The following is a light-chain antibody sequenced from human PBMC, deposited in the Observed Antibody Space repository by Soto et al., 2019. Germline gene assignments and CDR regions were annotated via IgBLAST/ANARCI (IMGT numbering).Light chain of an antibody. CDR3: SSSTSSSTLV. CDR1: ASDVGAYDY. CDR2: EVR. J-gene: IGLJ1*01. Sequence: QSVLTQPASVSGSPGQSITISCTGTASDVGAYDYVSWYQHHPGKPPKLLIFEVRDRPSGVSNRFSGSKSGNTASLTISGLQPEDEAEYFCSSSTSSSTLVFGTGTKVTVL. V-gene: IGLV2-14*01.